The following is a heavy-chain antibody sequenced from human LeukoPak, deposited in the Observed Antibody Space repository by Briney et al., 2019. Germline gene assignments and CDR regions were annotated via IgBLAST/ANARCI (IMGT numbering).Heavy chain of an antibody. CDR2: ISGSGGST. D-gene: IGHD3-16*01. V-gene: IGHV3-23*01. CDR3: AKAYDYLWGSYAFDI. CDR1: GFTFRSYA. J-gene: IGHJ3*02. Sequence: SGGSLRLSCAASGFTFRSYAMSGVRQAPGKGVEWVSGISGSGGSTYYADSVKGRFTISRDNSKNTLYLQMNSLRAEDTAVYYCAKAYDYLWGSYAFDIWGQGTMVTVSS.